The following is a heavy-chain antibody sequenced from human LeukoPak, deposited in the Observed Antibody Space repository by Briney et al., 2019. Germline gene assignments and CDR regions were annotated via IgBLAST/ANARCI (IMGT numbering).Heavy chain of an antibody. CDR3: ARRSSSWYYADAFDI. D-gene: IGHD6-13*01. Sequence: GGSLRLSCAVSGFTLSSNWMHWVRQVPGKGLEWVSRIDDVGSGTSYADSVKGRFTISRDHAKNSLYLQMNSLRAEDTAVYYCARRSSSWYYADAFDIWGQGTMVTVSS. J-gene: IGHJ3*02. CDR1: GFTLSSNW. CDR2: IDDVGSGT. V-gene: IGHV3-74*01.